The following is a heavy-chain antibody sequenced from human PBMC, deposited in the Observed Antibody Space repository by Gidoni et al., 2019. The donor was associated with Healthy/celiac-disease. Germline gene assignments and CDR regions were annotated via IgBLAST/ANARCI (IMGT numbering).Heavy chain of an antibody. CDR1: GFTFSSYE. Sequence: EVQLVESGGGLVQPGGSLRLSCAASGFTFSSYEMNWVRQAPGKGLEWVSYISSSGSTIYYADSVKGRFTISRDNAKNSLYLQMNSLRAEDTAVYYCASSSGSYLDYWGQGTLVTVSS. V-gene: IGHV3-48*03. CDR3: ASSSGSYLDY. CDR2: ISSSGSTI. D-gene: IGHD6-19*01. J-gene: IGHJ4*02.